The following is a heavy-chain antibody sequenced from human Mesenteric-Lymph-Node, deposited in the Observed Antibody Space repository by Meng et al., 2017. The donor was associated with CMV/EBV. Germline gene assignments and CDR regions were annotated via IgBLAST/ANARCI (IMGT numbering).Heavy chain of an antibody. CDR1: GFTFSDYY. V-gene: IGHV3-11*01. J-gene: IGHJ4*02. CDR3: ARGMGYDFWSGYYAFDY. D-gene: IGHD3-3*01. CDR2: ISSSGSTI. Sequence: GESLKISCAASGFTFSDYYMSWIRQAPGKGLEWVSYISSSGSTIYYADSVKGRFTTSRDNAKNSLYLQMNSLRAEDTAVYYCARGMGYDFWSGYYAFDYWGQGTLVTVSS.